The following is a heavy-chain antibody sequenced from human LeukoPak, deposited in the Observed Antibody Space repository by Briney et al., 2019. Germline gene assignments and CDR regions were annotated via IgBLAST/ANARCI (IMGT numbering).Heavy chain of an antibody. CDR3: ARFTRGFDP. Sequence: PGRSLRLSCTASGFTFGDYSMSWVRQAPGKGLEWVSYISSSSSTIYYADSVKGRFTISRDNAKNSLYLQMNSLRAEDTAVYYCARFTRGFDPWGQGTLVTVSS. CDR1: GFTFGDYS. J-gene: IGHJ5*02. CDR2: ISSSSSTI. V-gene: IGHV3-48*01.